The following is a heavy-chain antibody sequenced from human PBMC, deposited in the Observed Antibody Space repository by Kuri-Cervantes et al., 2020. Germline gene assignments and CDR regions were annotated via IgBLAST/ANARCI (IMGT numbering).Heavy chain of an antibody. D-gene: IGHD3-10*01. Sequence: GESLKISCAASGFTFSSYWMKWVRQAPGKGLEWVANIKVYGSEKYYVDSVKCRFTISRDNAKNSLYLQMNSLRAEDTAVYYCARDPWVRGVILRVFDYWRQGTLVTVSS. V-gene: IGHV3-7*01. CDR2: IKVYGSEK. CDR3: ARDPWVRGVILRVFDY. J-gene: IGHJ4*02. CDR1: GFTFSSYW.